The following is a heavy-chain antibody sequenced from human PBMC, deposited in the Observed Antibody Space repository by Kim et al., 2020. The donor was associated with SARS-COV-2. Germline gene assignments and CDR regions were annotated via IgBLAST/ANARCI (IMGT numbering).Heavy chain of an antibody. CDR1: GYTFTSYG. CDR2: ISANNGNT. V-gene: IGHV1-18*04. CDR3: ARDQHGAWYMAY. J-gene: IGHJ4*02. Sequence: ASVKVSCKASGYTFTSYGISWVRQAPGQGLEWMGWISANNGNTKYAQKFKGRVTMTTDTSTSTAYMELRSLRSDDTAVYYCARDQHGAWYMAYWGQGTLVTSSS. D-gene: IGHD2-8*02.